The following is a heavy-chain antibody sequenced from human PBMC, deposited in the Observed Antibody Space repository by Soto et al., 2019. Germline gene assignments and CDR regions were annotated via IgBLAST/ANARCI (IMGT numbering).Heavy chain of an antibody. Sequence: ASVKVSCKASGGTFSSYAISWVRQAPGQGLEWMGIINPTGSMTSYSQKFQGRLTMTRDTSTATDYMELSNLTSEDTALYFCARDTGYDHDAFDIWGQGTMVTVS. CDR3: ARDTGYDHDAFDI. CDR1: GGTFSSYA. D-gene: IGHD5-12*01. CDR2: INPTGSMT. J-gene: IGHJ3*02. V-gene: IGHV1-46*01.